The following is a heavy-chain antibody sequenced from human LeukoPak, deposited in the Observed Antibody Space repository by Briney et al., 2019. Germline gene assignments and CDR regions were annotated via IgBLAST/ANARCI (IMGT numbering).Heavy chain of an antibody. CDR2: ISSGSSTI. J-gene: IGHJ4*02. D-gene: IGHD3-10*01. Sequence: GGSLRLSCAASGFTVSSSYMNWVRQAPGKGLEWVSYISSGSSTIYYADSVKGRFTISRDNAKNSLYLQMNSLRAEDTAVYYCARAMVRGASDYWGQGTLVTVSS. CDR3: ARAMVRGASDY. V-gene: IGHV3-48*01. CDR1: GFTVSSSY.